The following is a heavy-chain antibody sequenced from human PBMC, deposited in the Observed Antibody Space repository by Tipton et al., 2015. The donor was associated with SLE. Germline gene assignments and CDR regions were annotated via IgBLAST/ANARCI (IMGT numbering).Heavy chain of an antibody. V-gene: IGHV4-31*03. D-gene: IGHD4-23*01. CDR2: VYFNVRM. CDR1: GVSITSGGYY. Sequence: TLSLTCNVSGVSITSGGYYWTWIRQRPGTGPEWIGTVYFNVRMYYNPSLKSRMTTSLDTSKNQLSLKPSSMTAADTAVYFCARAGGNSLALHVWGQGTMVTVSS. J-gene: IGHJ3*01. CDR3: ARAGGNSLALHV.